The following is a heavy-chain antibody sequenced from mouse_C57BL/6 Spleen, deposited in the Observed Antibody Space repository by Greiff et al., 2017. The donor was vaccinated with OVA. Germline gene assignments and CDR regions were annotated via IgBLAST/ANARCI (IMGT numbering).Heavy chain of an antibody. CDR1: GYTFTDYY. CDR2: INPNNGGT. D-gene: IGHD1-1*01. J-gene: IGHJ3*01. V-gene: IGHV1-26*01. CDR3: AYYYGSGAD. Sequence: EVKLQQSGPELVKPGASVKISCKASGYTFTDYYMNWVKQSHGKSLEWIGDINPNNGGTSYNQKFKGKATLTVDKSSSTAYMELRSLTSEDSAVYYCAYYYGSGADWGQGTLVTVSA.